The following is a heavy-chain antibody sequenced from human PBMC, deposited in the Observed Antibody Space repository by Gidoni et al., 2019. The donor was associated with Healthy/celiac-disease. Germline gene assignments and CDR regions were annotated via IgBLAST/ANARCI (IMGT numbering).Heavy chain of an antibody. V-gene: IGHV3-33*01. CDR1: GFTFRSYG. D-gene: IGHD4-17*01. CDR3: ARAHYGDYGGYYYYYGMDV. CDR2: IWYDGSNK. J-gene: IGHJ6*02. Sequence: VQLVESGGGVVQPGRSLRLHCAASGFTFRSYGMHWVRQAPGKGLEWVAVIWYDGSNKYYADSVKDRFTISRDNSKNTLYLQMNNLRAEDTAVYYCARAHYGDYGGYYYYYGMDVWGQGTTVTVSS.